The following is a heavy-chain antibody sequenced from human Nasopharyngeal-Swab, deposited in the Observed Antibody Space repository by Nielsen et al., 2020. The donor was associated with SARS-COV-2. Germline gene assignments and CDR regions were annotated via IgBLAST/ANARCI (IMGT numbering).Heavy chain of an antibody. CDR3: ARSVGSFYGQGAFDI. CDR2: IRSKTYGGAP. CDR1: GFTFGDYA. D-gene: IGHD1-26*01. J-gene: IGHJ3*02. Sequence: SLRLSCTTSGFTFGDYAMSWFRQAPGKGLEWAGFIRSKTYGGAPEYAASVKGRFTISRDGAESIAYLQMNSLETEDTGVYYCARSVGSFYGQGAFDIWGQGTMVTVSS. V-gene: IGHV3-49*01.